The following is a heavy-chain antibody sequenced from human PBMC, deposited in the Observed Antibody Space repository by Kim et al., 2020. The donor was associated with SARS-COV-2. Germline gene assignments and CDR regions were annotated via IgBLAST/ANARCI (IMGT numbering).Heavy chain of an antibody. CDR2: ISAYNGNT. CDR3: ARDEGGYSSGWPYWYFDL. Sequence: ASVKVSCKASGYTFTSYGISWVRQAPGQGLEWMGWISAYNGNTNYAQKLQGRVTMTTDTSTSTAYMELRSLRSDDTAVYYCARDEGGYSSGWPYWYFDLWGRGTLVTVSS. D-gene: IGHD6-19*01. V-gene: IGHV1-18*01. CDR1: GYTFTSYG. J-gene: IGHJ2*01.